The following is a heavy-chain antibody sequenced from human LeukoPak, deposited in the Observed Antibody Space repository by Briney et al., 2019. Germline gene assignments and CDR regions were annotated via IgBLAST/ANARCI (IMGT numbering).Heavy chain of an antibody. CDR3: ARGPAYSGSYFASYYGMDV. J-gene: IGHJ6*02. Sequence: PSETLSLTSAVYAGSLSGYYWSWIRQPPGKGLEWIGEINHSGSTNYNRTLKSRVTISVDTSKNQLSLKLSSVTAADTAVYYCARGPAYSGSYFASYYGMDVWGQGTTVTVSS. CDR2: INHSGST. D-gene: IGHD1-26*01. CDR1: AGSLSGYY. V-gene: IGHV4-34*01.